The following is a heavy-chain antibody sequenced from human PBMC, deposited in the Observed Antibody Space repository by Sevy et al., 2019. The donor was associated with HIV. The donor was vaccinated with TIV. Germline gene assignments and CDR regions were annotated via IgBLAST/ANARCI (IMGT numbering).Heavy chain of an antibody. Sequence: GGSLRLSCATSGFTFNSHGMHWVRQAPGKGLEWVSFIQYDGGNKNYTDSVKGRLTISRDNSKNTLYLQLSSLRTEDTALYYCVKDPLISLGADLFDYWGQGTLVTVSS. CDR2: IQYDGGNK. J-gene: IGHJ4*02. CDR3: VKDPLISLGADLFDY. V-gene: IGHV3-30*02. D-gene: IGHD7-27*01. CDR1: GFTFNSHG.